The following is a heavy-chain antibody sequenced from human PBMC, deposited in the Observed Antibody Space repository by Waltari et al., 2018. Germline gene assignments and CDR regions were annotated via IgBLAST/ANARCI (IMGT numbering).Heavy chain of an antibody. CDR3: AKDWHYYDSSGYRDY. V-gene: IGHV3-23*01. CDR1: GFTFSSYA. D-gene: IGHD3-22*01. Sequence: EVQLLESGGGLVQPGGSLRLSCAASGFTFSSYAMSWVRQAPGKGLGWVSAISGSGGSTYYADSVKGRFTISRDNSKNTLYLQMNSLRAEDTAVYYCAKDWHYYDSSGYRDYWGQGTLVTVSS. CDR2: ISGSGGST. J-gene: IGHJ4*02.